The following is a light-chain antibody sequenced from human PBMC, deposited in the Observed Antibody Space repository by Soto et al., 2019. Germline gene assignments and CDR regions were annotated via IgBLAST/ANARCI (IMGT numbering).Light chain of an antibody. Sequence: EIVLTQSPGTLSLSPGERATLSCRASQSVSSSYLAWYQQKPGQAPRLLIYGASSRATGIPARFSGSGSGTDFTLTISRLASEDFAVYYCQQYGSSPPSLSFGGGTQVEIK. CDR2: GAS. J-gene: IGKJ4*01. CDR3: QQYGSSPPSLS. V-gene: IGKV3-20*01. CDR1: QSVSSSY.